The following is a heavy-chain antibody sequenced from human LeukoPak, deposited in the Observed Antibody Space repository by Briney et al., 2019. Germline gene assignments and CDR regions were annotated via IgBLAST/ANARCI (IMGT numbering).Heavy chain of an antibody. CDR1: GGSISSSSHY. CDR2: IYYSGST. CDR3: ARTHKNWFDP. J-gene: IGHJ5*02. V-gene: IGHV4-39*01. Sequence: SETLSLTCTVSGGSISSSSHYWGWIRQPPGKGLEWIGSIYYSGSTYYNPSLKSRVTISVDTSKNQFSLKLSSVTAADTAVYYCARTHKNWFDPWGQGTLVTVSS.